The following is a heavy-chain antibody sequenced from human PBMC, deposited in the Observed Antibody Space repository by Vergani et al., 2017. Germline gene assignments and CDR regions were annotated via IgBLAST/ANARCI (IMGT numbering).Heavy chain of an antibody. J-gene: IGHJ3*02. CDR2: IYYSGST. CDR3: AMTIWGGYGGFSGRGDAFDI. CDR1: GGSISSYY. Sequence: QVQLQESGPGLVKPSETLSLTCTVSGGSISSYYWSWIRQPPGKGLEWIGYIYYSGSTNYNPSLKSRVTISVDTSKNQFSLKLSSVTAADTAVYYCAMTIWGGYGGFSGRGDAFDIWGQGTMVTVSS. D-gene: IGHD5-12*01. V-gene: IGHV4-59*01.